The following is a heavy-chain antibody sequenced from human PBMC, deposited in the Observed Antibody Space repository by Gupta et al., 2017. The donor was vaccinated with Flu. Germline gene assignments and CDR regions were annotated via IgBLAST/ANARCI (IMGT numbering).Heavy chain of an antibody. CDR3: ARDAYSSSFDP. J-gene: IGHJ5*02. CDR1: GGSISSSSYY. D-gene: IGHD6-13*01. CDR2: IYYSGST. Sequence: QLQLQESGPGLVKPSETLSLTCTVSGGSISSSSYYWGWIRQPPGKGLEWIGSIYYSGSTYYNPSLKSRVTISVDTSKNQFSLKLSSVTAADTAVYYCARDAYSSSFDPWGQGTLVTVSS. V-gene: IGHV4-39*02.